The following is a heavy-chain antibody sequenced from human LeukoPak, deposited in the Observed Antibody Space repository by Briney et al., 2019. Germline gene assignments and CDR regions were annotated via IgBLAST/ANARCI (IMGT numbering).Heavy chain of an antibody. CDR2: IYHSGST. Sequence: KTLETLSLTCAVSGYSISSGYYWGWIRQPPGKGLEWIGSIYHSGSTYYNPSLKSRVTISVDTSKNQFSLKLSSVTAADTAVYYCASGPIVVVPADPYNWFDPWGQGTLVTVSS. D-gene: IGHD2-2*01. CDR3: ASGPIVVVPADPYNWFDP. V-gene: IGHV4-38-2*01. J-gene: IGHJ5*02. CDR1: GYSISSGYY.